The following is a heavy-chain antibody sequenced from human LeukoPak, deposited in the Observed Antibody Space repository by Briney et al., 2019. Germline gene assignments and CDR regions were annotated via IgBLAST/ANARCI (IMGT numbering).Heavy chain of an antibody. J-gene: IGHJ6*02. CDR1: GFTFSSFS. Sequence: GGSLRLSCAATGFTFSSFSMHGVRQAPGKGLEWVAVISYDGSNKYYADSVKGRFAISRDNSKNTLYLQMNSLRTEDTAVYYCAKGRVGANGYYYYGMDVWGQGTTVTVSS. CDR3: AKGRVGANGYYYYGMDV. CDR2: ISYDGSNK. V-gene: IGHV3-30*18. D-gene: IGHD1-26*01.